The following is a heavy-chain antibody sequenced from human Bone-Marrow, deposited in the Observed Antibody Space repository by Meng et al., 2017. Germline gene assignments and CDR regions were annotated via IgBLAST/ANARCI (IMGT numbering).Heavy chain of an antibody. CDR1: GFTFSSYW. V-gene: IGHV3-7*01. D-gene: IGHD3-10*01. J-gene: IGHJ4*02. CDR3: ARGGGLLWFGEPFDY. CDR2: IKQDGSEK. Sequence: GESLKISCAASGFTFSSYWMSWVRQAPGKGLEWVANIKQDGSEKYYVDSVKGRFTISRDNAKNSLYLQMNSLRAEDTAVYYCARGGGLLWFGEPFDYWGQGKLVTVSS.